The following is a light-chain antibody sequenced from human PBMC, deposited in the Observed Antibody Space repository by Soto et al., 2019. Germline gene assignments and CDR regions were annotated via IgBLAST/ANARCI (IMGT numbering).Light chain of an antibody. CDR2: KAS. Sequence: DIQMTHSPSTLSASEGDRVTITCRASQSISSWLAWYQQKPGKAPKLLIYKASSLESGVPSRFSGSGSGTEFTLTISSLQPEDFATYYCQQYNSYSPTFGQGSKVDI. CDR3: QQYNSYSPT. J-gene: IGKJ1*01. V-gene: IGKV1-5*03. CDR1: QSISSW.